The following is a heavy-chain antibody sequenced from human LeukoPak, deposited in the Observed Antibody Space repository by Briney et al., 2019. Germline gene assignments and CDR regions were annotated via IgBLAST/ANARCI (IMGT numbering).Heavy chain of an antibody. D-gene: IGHD6-19*01. CDR1: GFTFDDYA. J-gene: IGHJ4*02. CDR2: ISWNSGSI. CDR3: AKDIERWEDSSGLDY. V-gene: IGHV3-9*01. Sequence: GGSLRLSCAASGFTFDDYAMHWVRQAPGKGLEWVSGISWNSGSIGYADSVKGRFTISRDNAKNSLYLQMNSLRAEDTALYYCAKDIERWEDSSGLDYWGQGTLVTVSS.